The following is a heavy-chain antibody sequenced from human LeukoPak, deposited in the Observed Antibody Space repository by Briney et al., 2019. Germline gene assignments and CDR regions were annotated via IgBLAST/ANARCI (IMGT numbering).Heavy chain of an antibody. D-gene: IGHD6-19*01. CDR2: IYYSGST. CDR3: ARVPPRSSGWYFFDY. CDR1: GGSISSYY. J-gene: IGHJ4*02. V-gene: IGHV4-59*07. Sequence: SDTLSLTCTVSGGSISSYYWSWIRQPPGKGLEWIGYIYYSGSTNYNPSLKSRVTISVDTSKNQFSLKLNSVTAADTAVYYCARVPPRSSGWYFFDYWGQGTLVTVSS.